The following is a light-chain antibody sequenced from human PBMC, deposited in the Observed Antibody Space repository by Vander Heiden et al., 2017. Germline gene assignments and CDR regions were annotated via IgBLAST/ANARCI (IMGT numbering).Light chain of an antibody. V-gene: IGKV2-28*01. J-gene: IGKJ4*01. CDR2: LGS. Sequence: DIVMTQSPLSLPVTPGEPASISSRSSQSLLQSNGYNYLDWYLQKPGQAPQLLIYLGSNRASGVPDRFSGSGSGTDFTLKISRVEAEDVGVYYCMQALQTPYTFGGGTKVEIK. CDR3: MQALQTPYT. CDR1: QSLLQSNGYNY.